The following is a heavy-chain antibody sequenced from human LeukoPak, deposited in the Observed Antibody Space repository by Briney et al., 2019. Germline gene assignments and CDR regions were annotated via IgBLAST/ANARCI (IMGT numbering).Heavy chain of an antibody. Sequence: GSLRLSCAASGFTFSSYSMNWIRQAPGKGLEWIGEINPSGRISYNPSLKSRLTISVDASKNQFSLNLRSLTAADTAVYYCARGRQEVSMIVVVVTAVSYYLDVWGKGTTVTVS. D-gene: IGHD3-22*01. CDR3: ARGRQEVSMIVVVVTAVSYYLDV. CDR1: GFTFSSYS. V-gene: IGHV4-34*01. J-gene: IGHJ6*03. CDR2: INPSGRI.